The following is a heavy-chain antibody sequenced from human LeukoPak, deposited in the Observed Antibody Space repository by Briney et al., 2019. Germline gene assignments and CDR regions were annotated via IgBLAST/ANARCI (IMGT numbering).Heavy chain of an antibody. CDR2: INHSGST. CDR1: GGSFSGYY. D-gene: IGHD5-18*01. Sequence: SETLSLTCAVYGGSFSGYYWSWIRQPPGKGLEWIGGINHSGSTNYNPSLKSRVTISVDTSKNQFSLKLSSVTAADTAVYYCARGEQLWLPNFNYWGQGTLVTVSS. V-gene: IGHV4-34*01. CDR3: ARGEQLWLPNFNY. J-gene: IGHJ4*02.